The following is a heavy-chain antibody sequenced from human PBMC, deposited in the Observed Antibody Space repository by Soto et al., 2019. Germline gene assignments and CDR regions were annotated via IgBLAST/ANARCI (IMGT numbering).Heavy chain of an antibody. CDR1: GYTFTGYY. J-gene: IGHJ4*02. Sequence: QVQLVQSWAEVKKPGASVKVSCKASGYTFTGYYMHWVRQAPGQCLEGMGWINPNSGGTNYAQKLHGRVTMTRDTSISTAYMELSRLRSDDTAVYYCARVYYDFWSGRVYYFDYWGQGTLVTVS. D-gene: IGHD3-3*01. CDR3: ARVYYDFWSGRVYYFDY. V-gene: IGHV1-2*02. CDR2: INPNSGGT.